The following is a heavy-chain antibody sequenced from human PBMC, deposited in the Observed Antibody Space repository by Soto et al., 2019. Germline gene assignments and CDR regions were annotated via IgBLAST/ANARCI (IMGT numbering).Heavy chain of an antibody. D-gene: IGHD1-26*01. V-gene: IGHV4-39*01. CDR2: IYYSGST. CDR1: GGSISSSSYY. CDR3: ARSSGSYVGG. Sequence: QLQLQESGPGLVKPSETLSLTCTVSGGSISSSSYYWGWIRQPPGKGLEWIGSIYYSGSTYYNPSLKSRVTISVDTSKNQFSLTLSSVTAADTAVYYCARSSGSYVGGWGQGTLVTVSS. J-gene: IGHJ4*02.